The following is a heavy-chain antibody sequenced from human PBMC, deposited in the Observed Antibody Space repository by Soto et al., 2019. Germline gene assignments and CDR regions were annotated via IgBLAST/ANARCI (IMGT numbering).Heavy chain of an antibody. V-gene: IGHV3-21*01. D-gene: IGHD1-20*01. CDR3: VRDAYNRDACDI. CDR2: ISASSSSI. J-gene: IGHJ3*02. CDR1: GFNFITFS. Sequence: DVQLVESGGGLVKPGGSLRLSCAASGFNFITFSMNWVRQAPGKGLEWVSSISASSSSIYYAESVKGRFTVSRDNAKNSLYLQMNSLTAEDTALYYCVRDAYNRDACDIWGHGTTVTVSS.